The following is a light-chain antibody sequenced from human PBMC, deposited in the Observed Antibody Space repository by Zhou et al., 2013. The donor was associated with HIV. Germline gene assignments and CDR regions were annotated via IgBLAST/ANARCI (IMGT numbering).Light chain of an antibody. CDR2: GAT. CDR1: QSVSDY. J-gene: IGKJ5*01. Sequence: EIVLTQSPATLSLSPGERATLSCRASQSVSDYLAWYQQKPGQAPRLLIYGATTRATGIPERFSGSGSGTEFTLTISSLQTEDFAIYYCQQYNNWPPVTFGQGTRLDIK. V-gene: IGKV3-15*01. CDR3: QQYNNWPPVT.